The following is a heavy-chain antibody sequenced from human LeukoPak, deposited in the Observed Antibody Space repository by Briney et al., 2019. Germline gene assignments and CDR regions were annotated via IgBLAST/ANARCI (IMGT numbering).Heavy chain of an antibody. CDR3: AREGGYCSGGSCRFFDY. Sequence: GGSLRLSCAASGFTFSSYWMYWVRQAPGKGLVWVSRISSDESSISYADSVKGRFTISRDDAKNSLFLQMNSLRAEDTAVYYCAREGGYCSGGSCRFFDYWGQGTLVTVS. V-gene: IGHV3-74*01. D-gene: IGHD2-15*01. CDR1: GFTFSSYW. CDR2: ISSDESSI. J-gene: IGHJ4*02.